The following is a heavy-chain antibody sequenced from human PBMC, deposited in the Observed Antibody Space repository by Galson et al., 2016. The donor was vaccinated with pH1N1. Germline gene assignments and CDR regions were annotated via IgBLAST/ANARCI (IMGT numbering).Heavy chain of an antibody. CDR2: ISPMSSIA. CDR1: GGTFSSDG. V-gene: IGHV1-69*04. J-gene: IGHJ6*02. Sequence: SVKVSCKASGGTFSSDGVSWVRQAPGQGLEWIGRISPMSSIASIAQKLLGRVTITAESMTTVHMGVNCLRPEDTAVYVWARDRGSLDCSSTICDPHMDIWGQGTTVTVSS. D-gene: IGHD2-2*01. CDR3: ARDRGSLDCSSTICDPHMDI.